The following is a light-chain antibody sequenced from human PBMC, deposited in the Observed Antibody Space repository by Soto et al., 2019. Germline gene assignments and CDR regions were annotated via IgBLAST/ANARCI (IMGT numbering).Light chain of an antibody. CDR2: EGS. J-gene: IGLJ2*01. CDR3: CSYAGSRSHVV. CDR1: SSDVGSYNL. V-gene: IGLV2-23*01. Sequence: QSALTQPASVSGSPGQSITISCTGTSSDVGSYNLVSWYQQHPGKAPKLMIYEGSKRPSGVSNRFSGSKSGNTASLTISGVQAEEEADYYCCSYAGSRSHVVFGGGTKVTVL.